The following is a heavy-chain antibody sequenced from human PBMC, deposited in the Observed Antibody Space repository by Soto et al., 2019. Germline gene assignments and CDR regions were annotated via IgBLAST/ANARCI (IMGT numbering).Heavy chain of an antibody. D-gene: IGHD1-26*01. J-gene: IGHJ4*02. CDR3: AKDGSLRVGATWGLDY. Sequence: QVQLVESGGGVVQPGRSLRLSCAASGFTFSSYGMYWVRQAPGKGLEWVAVISYDGSNKYYADSVKGRFTISRDNSKNTLYLQMNSLRAEDTAVYYCAKDGSLRVGATWGLDYWGQGTLVTVSS. V-gene: IGHV3-30*18. CDR1: GFTFSSYG. CDR2: ISYDGSNK.